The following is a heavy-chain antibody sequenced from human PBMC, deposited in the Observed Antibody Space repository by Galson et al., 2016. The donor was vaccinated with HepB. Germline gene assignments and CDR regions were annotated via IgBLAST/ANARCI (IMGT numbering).Heavy chain of an antibody. CDR3: ARGTSSSWGRFRSLSVGDWFDP. D-gene: IGHD6-13*01. J-gene: IGHJ5*02. V-gene: IGHV4-61*02. CDR1: GGSISSGSYY. CDR2: IYTSGST. Sequence: TLSLTCTVSGGSISSGSYYWSRIRQPAGKGLEWIGRIYTSGSTNYNPSLKSRVTISVDTSKNQFSLKLSSVTAADTAVYYCARGTSSSWGRFRSLSVGDWFDPWGQGTLVTVSS.